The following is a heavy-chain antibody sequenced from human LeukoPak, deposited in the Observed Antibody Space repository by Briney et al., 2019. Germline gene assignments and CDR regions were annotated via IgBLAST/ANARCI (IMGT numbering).Heavy chain of an antibody. CDR2: IYYSGST. CDR1: DGSISSSSYY. Sequence: SETLSLTCTVSDGSISSSSYYWGWIRQPPGKGLEWIGSIYYSGSTYYDPSLKSRVTISVDTSKNQFSLKLSSVTAADTAVYYCARHDIVVVPAASPTFWGQGTLVTVSS. CDR3: ARHDIVVVPAASPTF. V-gene: IGHV4-39*01. J-gene: IGHJ4*02. D-gene: IGHD2-2*01.